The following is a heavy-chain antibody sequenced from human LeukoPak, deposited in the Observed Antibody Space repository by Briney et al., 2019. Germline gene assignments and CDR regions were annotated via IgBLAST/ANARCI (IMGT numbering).Heavy chain of an antibody. CDR1: GYTFTGYY. J-gene: IGHJ4*02. CDR2: INPNSGGT. V-gene: IGHV1-2*02. CDR3: ARDMSSSWYGFDY. D-gene: IGHD6-13*01. Sequence: ASVKVSCKASGYTFTGYYMHWVRQAPGQGLEWMGWINPNSGGTNYAQKFQGRVTMTRDTSISTAYMELSRLRSDDTAVYYCARDMSSSWYGFDYWGQGTLVTVSS.